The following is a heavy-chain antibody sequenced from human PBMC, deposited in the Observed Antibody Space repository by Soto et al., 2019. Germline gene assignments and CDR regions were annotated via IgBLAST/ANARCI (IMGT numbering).Heavy chain of an antibody. D-gene: IGHD6-19*01. J-gene: IGHJ4*02. CDR1: GGSISSRGYY. CDR3: ARLTPGYSSGWFIDY. CDR2: IYYSGST. Sequence: PSETLSLTCTVSGGSISSRGYYWSWIRKPSEKGLEWIGYIYYSGSTYYNPSLKSRVTISVDTSKNQFSLKLSSVTAADTAVYYCARLTPGYSSGWFIDYWGQGTLVTVSS. V-gene: IGHV4-30-4*01.